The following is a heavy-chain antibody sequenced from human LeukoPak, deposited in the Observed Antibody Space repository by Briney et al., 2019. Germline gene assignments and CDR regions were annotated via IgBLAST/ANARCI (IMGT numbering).Heavy chain of an antibody. Sequence: KPSGTLSLTCAVSGGSISSSNWWSWVRRPPGKGLEWIGEIDHTGNTNYNASLKSRVTISVDKSKNQLSLKLSSVTAADTAVYYCARSRTWADSFDIWGQGTLVTVSS. CDR1: GGSISSSNW. CDR2: IDHTGNT. V-gene: IGHV4-4*02. CDR3: ARSRTWADSFDI. J-gene: IGHJ3*02. D-gene: IGHD3-16*01.